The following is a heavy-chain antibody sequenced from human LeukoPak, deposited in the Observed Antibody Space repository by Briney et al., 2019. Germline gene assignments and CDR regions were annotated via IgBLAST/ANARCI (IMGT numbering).Heavy chain of an antibody. Sequence: PGGSLRLSCAASGFTFNSHSINWVRQAPGKGLEWVSSISGNSSYKYYADSVKGRFTISRDNTKNSLFQQMNSLRAEDTAVYYCARDGTNQWRFDYWGQGTLVTVSS. CDR1: GFTFNSHS. J-gene: IGHJ4*02. CDR2: ISGNSSYK. D-gene: IGHD6-13*01. CDR3: ARDGTNQWRFDY. V-gene: IGHV3-21*01.